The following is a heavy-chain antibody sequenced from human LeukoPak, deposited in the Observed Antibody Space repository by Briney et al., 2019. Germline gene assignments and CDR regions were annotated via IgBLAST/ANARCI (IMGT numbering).Heavy chain of an antibody. CDR2: IYHSGST. D-gene: IGHD3-22*01. Sequence: PSETLSLTCTVSGGSVSSSNYYWGWIRQPPGKGLEWIGYIYHSGSTNYNPSLKSRVTISVDRSKNHLSLKLSSVTAADTAVYYCARDVYYYDSSHSRAFDIWGQGTMVTVSS. V-gene: IGHV4-61*03. J-gene: IGHJ3*02. CDR1: GGSVSSSNYY. CDR3: ARDVYYYDSSHSRAFDI.